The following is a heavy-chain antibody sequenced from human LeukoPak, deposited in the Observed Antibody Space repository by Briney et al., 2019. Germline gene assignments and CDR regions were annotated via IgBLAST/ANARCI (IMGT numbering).Heavy chain of an antibody. Sequence: SETLSLTCTVSGGSINYYYWNWIRQPPGKGLEWIGYIDYSGTTNYNPSLKSRVTISVDTSKNQFSLNLSYVTAADTAVYYCARVLGWQSGWPYYFDYWGQGTLVTVSS. D-gene: IGHD6-19*01. CDR1: GGSINYYY. J-gene: IGHJ4*02. CDR2: IDYSGTT. CDR3: ARVLGWQSGWPYYFDY. V-gene: IGHV4-59*08.